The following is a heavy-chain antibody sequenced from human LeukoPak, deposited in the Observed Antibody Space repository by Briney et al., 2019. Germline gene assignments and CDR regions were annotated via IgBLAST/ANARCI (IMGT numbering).Heavy chain of an antibody. CDR1: GFTFDDYA. Sequence: GGSLRLSCAASGFTFDDYAMHWVRQAPGKGLEWVSGISWNSGSIGYADSVKGRFTISRDNAKNSLYLQMDNLRDDDTAVYYCAKDYQWSCDYWGQGTLVTVSS. CDR2: ISWNSGSI. D-gene: IGHD2-15*01. V-gene: IGHV3-9*01. J-gene: IGHJ4*02. CDR3: AKDYQWSCDY.